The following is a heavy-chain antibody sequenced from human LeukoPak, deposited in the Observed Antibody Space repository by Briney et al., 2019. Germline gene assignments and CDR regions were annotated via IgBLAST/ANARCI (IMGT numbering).Heavy chain of an antibody. D-gene: IGHD6-19*01. V-gene: IGHV3-21*01. CDR3: ARDPAVAGKGEVDY. CDR1: GFTFSSYS. Sequence: GGSLRLSCAASGFTFSSYSMNWVRQAPGKGLEWVSSISSSSSYIYYADSLEGRFTISRDNAKNSLYLQMNSLRAEDTAVYYCARDPAVAGKGEVDYWGQGTLVTVSS. J-gene: IGHJ4*02. CDR2: ISSSSSYI.